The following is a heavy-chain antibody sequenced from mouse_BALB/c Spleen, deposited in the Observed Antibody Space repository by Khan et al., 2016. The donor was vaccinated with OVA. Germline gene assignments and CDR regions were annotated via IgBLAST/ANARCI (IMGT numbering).Heavy chain of an antibody. Sequence: VQLQQSGAELVRPGVSVKISCKGSGYTFTDFTMHWVKQSHAKSLEWIGVISTYYGDVTYNQKFKGKATMTVDKSSSTAYMELARLTSEDSAIXDRTGGGGGNRFAYWGQGTLVTVSA. CDR3: TGGGGGNRFAY. V-gene: IGHV1S137*01. J-gene: IGHJ3*01. CDR1: GYTFTDFT. CDR2: ISTYYGDV.